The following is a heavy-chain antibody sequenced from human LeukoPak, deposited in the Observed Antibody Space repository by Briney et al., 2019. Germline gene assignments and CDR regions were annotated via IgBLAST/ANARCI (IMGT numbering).Heavy chain of an antibody. J-gene: IGHJ4*02. Sequence: GGSLRLSCAASGFTFSSYWMSWVRQAPGEGLEWVAKIKQDGSEKYYVDSVKGRFTISRDNAKNSLYLQMNSLRAEDTAVYYCARVRAGGYFDYWGQGTLVTVSS. D-gene: IGHD2-8*02. CDR3: ARVRAGGYFDY. CDR1: GFTFSSYW. CDR2: IKQDGSEK. V-gene: IGHV3-7*01.